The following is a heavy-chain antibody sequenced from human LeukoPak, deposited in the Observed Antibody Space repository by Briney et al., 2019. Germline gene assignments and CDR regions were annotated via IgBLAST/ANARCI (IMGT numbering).Heavy chain of an antibody. D-gene: IGHD3-10*01. CDR1: GFTFSSYA. V-gene: IGHV3-23*01. J-gene: IGHJ4*02. CDR2: IHGSGGST. Sequence: GGSLRLSCAASGFTFSSYAMSWVRQAPGKGLEWVSGIHGSGGSTYYADSVKGRFTTSRDNSKNTVYLEMNSLRAEDTALYYCAKDRSLWFGESQYWGQGTLVTVSS. CDR3: AKDRSLWFGESQY.